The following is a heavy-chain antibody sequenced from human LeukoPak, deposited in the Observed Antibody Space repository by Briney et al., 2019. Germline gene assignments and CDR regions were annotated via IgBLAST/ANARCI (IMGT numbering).Heavy chain of an antibody. CDR2: IYYSGST. J-gene: IGHJ4*02. Sequence: PSETLSLTCTVSGGSISSSSYYWGWIRQPPGKGLEWIGSIYYSGSTYYNPSLKSRVTISVDTSKNQFSLKLSSVTAADTAVYYCARHASYYDFWSGYYNPVDYWGQGTLVTVSS. D-gene: IGHD3-3*01. CDR3: ARHASYYDFWSGYYNPVDY. CDR1: GGSISSSSYY. V-gene: IGHV4-39*01.